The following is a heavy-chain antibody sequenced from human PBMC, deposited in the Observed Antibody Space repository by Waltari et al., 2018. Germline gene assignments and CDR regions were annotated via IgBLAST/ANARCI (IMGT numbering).Heavy chain of an antibody. D-gene: IGHD1-20*01. CDR2: ISDSGRKT. Sequence: EVQLLESGGGLVQPGGSLRLSCAASGFPFNIYAISWVRPAPGKGLEWVSAISDSGRKTWYADSVKGRFTISRDNSKNTLYLQMNSLRAEDTALYYCAKEITKVSTPGLDYWGQGVLVTVSS. CDR1: GFPFNIYA. V-gene: IGHV3-23*01. CDR3: AKEITKVSTPGLDY. J-gene: IGHJ4*02.